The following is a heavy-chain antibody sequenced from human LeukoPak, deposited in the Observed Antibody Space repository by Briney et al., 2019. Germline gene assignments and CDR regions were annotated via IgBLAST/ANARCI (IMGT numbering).Heavy chain of an antibody. CDR1: GYTFTSYD. V-gene: IGHV1-8*01. CDR3: ARKVGATWGCLDY. Sequence: ASVKVSCKASGYTFTSYDINWVRQATGQGLEWMGWMNPNSGNTGYAQKFQGRVTMTRDTSISTAYMELSRLRSDDTAVYYCARKVGATWGCLDYWGQGTLVTVSS. J-gene: IGHJ4*02. D-gene: IGHD1-26*01. CDR2: MNPNSGNT.